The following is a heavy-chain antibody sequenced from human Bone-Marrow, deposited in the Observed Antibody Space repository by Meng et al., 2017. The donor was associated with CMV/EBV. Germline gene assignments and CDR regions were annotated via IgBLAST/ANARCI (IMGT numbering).Heavy chain of an antibody. Sequence: ASVKVSCKASRGTFSSYAISWVRQAPGQGLEWMGIINPSGGSTSYAQKFQGRVTMTRDTSTSTVYMELSSLRSEDTAVYYCARDPYSTDDAFDIWGQGTMVTVSS. CDR2: INPSGGST. V-gene: IGHV1-46*01. CDR1: RGTFSSYA. CDR3: ARDPYSTDDAFDI. D-gene: IGHD6-13*01. J-gene: IGHJ3*02.